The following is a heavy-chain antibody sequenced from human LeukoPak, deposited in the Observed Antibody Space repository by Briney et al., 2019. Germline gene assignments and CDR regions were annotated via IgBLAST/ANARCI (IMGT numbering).Heavy chain of an antibody. V-gene: IGHV4-61*02. CDR1: GGSISSGSYF. D-gene: IGHD3-22*01. CDR3: ARDLDYYDSSGYTFDI. Sequence: SETLSLTCTVSGGSISSGSYFWNWIRQPAGKGLEWIGRIYTSGSTNYNPSLKSRVTISVDTSKNQFSLKLSSVTAADTAVYYCARDLDYYDSSGYTFDIWGQGTMVTVSS. CDR2: IYTSGST. J-gene: IGHJ3*02.